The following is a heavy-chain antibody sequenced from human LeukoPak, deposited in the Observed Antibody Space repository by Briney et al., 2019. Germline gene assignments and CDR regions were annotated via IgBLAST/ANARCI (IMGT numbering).Heavy chain of an antibody. J-gene: IGHJ4*02. D-gene: IGHD2/OR15-2a*01. Sequence: TGGSLRLSCAASGFTFSSYAMSWVRQAPGRGLEWVSTTSAGGGSTYYTDSVKGRFTISRDNSKNTLYLQMNSLRAEDTAVYYCAKLPHFTGYFDYWGQGILVTVSS. CDR1: GFTFSSYA. CDR2: TSAGGGST. V-gene: IGHV3-23*01. CDR3: AKLPHFTGYFDY.